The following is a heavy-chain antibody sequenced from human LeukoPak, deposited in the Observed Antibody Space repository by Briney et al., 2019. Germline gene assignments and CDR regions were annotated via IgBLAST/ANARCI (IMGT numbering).Heavy chain of an antibody. CDR1: GFTFISHW. V-gene: IGHV3-7*03. CDR3: ARDHVAPGLIFDY. Sequence: GGSLRLSCAAPGFTFISHWMTWFRQPPGKGLDWVANINQVGSEIHYVDSVKGRFTISRDNAKNSLYLQMSSLRAEDTAVYYCARDHVAPGLIFDYWGQGTLVTVSS. D-gene: IGHD3-16*01. CDR2: INQVGSEI. J-gene: IGHJ4*02.